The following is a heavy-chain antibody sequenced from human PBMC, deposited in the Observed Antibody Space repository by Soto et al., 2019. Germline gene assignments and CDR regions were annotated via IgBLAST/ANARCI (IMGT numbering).Heavy chain of an antibody. V-gene: IGHV3-48*02. CDR3: ARDGRLLDGITHQYYYGMDV. CDR1: GFTFNSYN. CDR2: ISSSSSTI. Sequence: EVQLVESGGGLVQPGGSLRLSCAASGFTFNSYNMNWVRQAPGKGLEWVSYISSSSSTIYYADSVKGRFTISRVSAKNTLCLQMSNLRDEDTAVYYCARDGRLLDGITHQYYYGMDVWGQGTTVTVSS. D-gene: IGHD3-3*01. J-gene: IGHJ6*02.